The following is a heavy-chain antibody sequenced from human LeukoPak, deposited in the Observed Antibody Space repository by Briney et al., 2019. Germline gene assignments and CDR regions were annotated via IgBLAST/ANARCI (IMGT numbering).Heavy chain of an antibody. J-gene: IGHJ4*02. CDR3: ARGGIAAAGPFDY. V-gene: IGHV1-24*01. Sequence: GASVKVSCKVSGYTLTELSMHWVRQAPGKGLEWMGGFDPEDGETIYAQKFQGRVTITRNTSISTAYMELSSLRSEDTAVYYCARGGIAAAGPFDYWGQGTLVTVSP. CDR2: FDPEDGET. D-gene: IGHD6-13*01. CDR1: GYTLTELS.